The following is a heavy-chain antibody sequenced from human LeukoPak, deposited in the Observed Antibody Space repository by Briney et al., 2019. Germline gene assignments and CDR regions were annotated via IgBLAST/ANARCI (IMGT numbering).Heavy chain of an antibody. CDR1: GYSISSGYY. Sequence: SETLSLTCAVSGYSISSGYYWGWIRPPPGKGLEWIGSIYHSGSTYYNPSLKSRVTISVDTSKNQFPLKLSSVTAADTAVYYCARERDYVWGSYRPKVDYWGQGTLVTVSS. D-gene: IGHD3-16*02. V-gene: IGHV4-38-2*02. CDR2: IYHSGST. J-gene: IGHJ4*02. CDR3: ARERDYVWGSYRPKVDY.